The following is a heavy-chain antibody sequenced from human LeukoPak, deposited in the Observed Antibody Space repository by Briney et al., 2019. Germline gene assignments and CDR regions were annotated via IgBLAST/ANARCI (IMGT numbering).Heavy chain of an antibody. CDR1: GFTFSSYW. Sequence: GGSLRLSCAASGFTFSSYWMHWVRQAPGKGLVWVSRLNGYGSSANYADSVQGRFTISRDNTQNTLYLQMNGLRAEDTAVYYCARVLMAGESAGISIFDYWGQGALVTVSS. CDR3: ARVLMAGESAGISIFDY. J-gene: IGHJ4*02. D-gene: IGHD3-10*01. CDR2: LNGYGSSA. V-gene: IGHV3-74*01.